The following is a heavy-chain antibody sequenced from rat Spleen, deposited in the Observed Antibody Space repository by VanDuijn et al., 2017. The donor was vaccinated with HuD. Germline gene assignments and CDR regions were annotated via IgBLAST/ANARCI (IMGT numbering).Heavy chain of an antibody. CDR3: ERRPQLGVFWYCDF. Sequence: EVQLVESGGGLVQPGRSLKFSCVASGFTFRDYAMAWVRQAPKKGLEWVATILYDDTNTYYRDSVKGRLTISRDNTKNTLYLHMDNLRSDDTDYYYGERRPQLGVFWYCDFWGPGTMFTVSS. V-gene: IGHV5-17*01. CDR2: ILYDDTNT. J-gene: IGHJ1*01. D-gene: IGHD5-1*01. CDR1: GFTFRDYA.